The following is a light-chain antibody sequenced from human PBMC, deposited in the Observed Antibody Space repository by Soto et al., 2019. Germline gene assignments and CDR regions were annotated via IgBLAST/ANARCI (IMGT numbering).Light chain of an antibody. CDR1: QSINNY. V-gene: IGKV3-11*01. CDR3: QHRSNWPGFT. Sequence: EIVLTQSPGTLSLSPGERATLSCRASQSINNYLAWYQQKPGQAPRLLIYDASLRVTGIPARFSGSGSGTDFTLTISSLEPDDFATYYCQHRSNWPGFTFGPGTQVEIK. J-gene: IGKJ3*01. CDR2: DAS.